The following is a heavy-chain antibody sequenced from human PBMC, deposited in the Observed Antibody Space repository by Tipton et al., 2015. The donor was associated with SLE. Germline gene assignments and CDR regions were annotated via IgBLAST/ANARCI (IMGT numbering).Heavy chain of an antibody. D-gene: IGHD3-10*01. Sequence: TLSLTCAVYGGSFSGYYWSWIRQPPGKGLGWIGESNPSGSTNYNPSLKSRVTISVDTSKNQLSLKLTSVTAADTSVYYCARGAKERITLVRVRPYYFDYWGQGTLVTVSS. CDR1: GGSFSGYY. CDR2: SNPSGST. J-gene: IGHJ4*01. CDR3: ARGAKERITLVRVRPYYFDY. V-gene: IGHV4-34*01.